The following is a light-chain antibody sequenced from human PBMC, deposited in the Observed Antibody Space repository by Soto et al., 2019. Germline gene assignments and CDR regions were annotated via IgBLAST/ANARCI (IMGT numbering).Light chain of an antibody. Sequence: DIQMTQSPSSLSASVGDRVTITSRASQSIVTYLNWYLQKPGKAPKLLIYAASNLQSGVPSRFSGSGSGTDFTLTISSLQPEDFATYFCQQSYSTPPWTLGQGTKVDIK. CDR2: AAS. J-gene: IGKJ1*01. CDR3: QQSYSTPPWT. CDR1: QSIVTY. V-gene: IGKV1-39*01.